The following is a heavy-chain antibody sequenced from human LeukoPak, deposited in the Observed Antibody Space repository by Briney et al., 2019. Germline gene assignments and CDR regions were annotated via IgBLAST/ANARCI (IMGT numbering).Heavy chain of an antibody. J-gene: IGHJ6*03. D-gene: IGHD2-2*01. CDR1: GFTFSNAW. CDR2: IKSKTDGGTT. V-gene: IGHV3-15*01. CDR3: TTSPLGYCSSTSCYHYHYYMDV. Sequence: GGSLRLSCAASGFTFSNAWMSWVRQAPGKGLEWVGRIKSKTDGGTTDYAAPVKGRFTISRDDSKNTLYLQMNSLKTEDTAVYYCTTSPLGYCSSTSCYHYHYYMDVWGKGTTVNVSS.